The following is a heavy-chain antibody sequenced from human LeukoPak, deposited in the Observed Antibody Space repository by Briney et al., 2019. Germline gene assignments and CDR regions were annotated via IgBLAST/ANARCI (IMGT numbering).Heavy chain of an antibody. J-gene: IGHJ6*03. V-gene: IGHV4-39*01. CDR1: GVSISSSTYY. D-gene: IGHD1-26*01. Sequence: SETLSLTCTVSGVSISSSTYYWGWIRQPPGKGLEWIGSIYYSGSTYYNPSLKSRVTISVDTSKNQFSLKLSSVTAADTAVYYCAKGRGWEASYYYYIWTSGAKGPRSPSP. CDR3: AKGRGWEASYYYYIWTS. CDR2: IYYSGST.